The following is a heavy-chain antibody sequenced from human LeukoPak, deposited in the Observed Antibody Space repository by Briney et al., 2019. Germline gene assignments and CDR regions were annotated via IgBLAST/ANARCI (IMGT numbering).Heavy chain of an antibody. CDR2: IWYDGSNK. D-gene: IGHD1-26*01. CDR1: GFTFSSYG. Sequence: PGRSLRLSCAASGFTFSSYGMHWVRQAPGKGLEWVAAIWYDGSNKYYADSVKGRFTISRDNSKNTLYLQMNSLRAEDTAVYYCARGGGSYNAAFDYWGQGTLVTVSS. CDR3: ARGGGSYNAAFDY. J-gene: IGHJ4*02. V-gene: IGHV3-33*01.